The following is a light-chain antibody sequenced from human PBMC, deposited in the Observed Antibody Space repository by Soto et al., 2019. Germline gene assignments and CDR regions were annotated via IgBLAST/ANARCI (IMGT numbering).Light chain of an antibody. V-gene: IGLV2-8*01. CDR1: SSDVGAYNY. Sequence: QSALTQPPSASGSPGQSVTISCTGTSSDVGAYNYVSWYQQHPGKAPKLIIYEVYKRPSGVPDRFSGFKSGNTASLIVSGLRPDDEADYYCSSYAGINIFVVFGGGTKLTVL. CDR3: SSYAGINIFVV. CDR2: EVY. J-gene: IGLJ2*01.